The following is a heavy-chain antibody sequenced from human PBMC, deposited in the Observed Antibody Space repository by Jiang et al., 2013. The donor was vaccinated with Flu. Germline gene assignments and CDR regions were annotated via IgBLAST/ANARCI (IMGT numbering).Heavy chain of an antibody. J-gene: IGHJ4*02. CDR3: AKAPGSSGYYYYFDY. D-gene: IGHD3-22*01. CDR2: ISWDGGST. CDR1: GFTFDDYA. V-gene: IGHV3-43D*03. Sequence: QLVESGGVVVQPGGSLRLSCAASGFTFDDYAVHWVRQAPGKGLEWVSLISWDGGSTYYADSVKGRFTISRDNSKNSLYLQMNSLRAEDTALYYCAKAPGSSGYYYYFDYWGQGTLVTVSS.